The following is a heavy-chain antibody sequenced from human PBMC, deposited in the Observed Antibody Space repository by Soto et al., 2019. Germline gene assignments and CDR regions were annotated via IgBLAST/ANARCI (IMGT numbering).Heavy chain of an antibody. D-gene: IGHD6-13*01. V-gene: IGHV3-7*01. CDR3: AREAAGTFDY. CDR2: IKQDGSEK. Sequence: GGSLRLSCAASGFTFSSYLMSWVRQAPGKGLEWVANIKQDGSEKYYVDSVKGRFTISRDNAKNSLYLQMNSLRAEDTAVFYCAREAAGTFDYWGQGTLVTVSS. J-gene: IGHJ4*02. CDR1: GFTFSSYL.